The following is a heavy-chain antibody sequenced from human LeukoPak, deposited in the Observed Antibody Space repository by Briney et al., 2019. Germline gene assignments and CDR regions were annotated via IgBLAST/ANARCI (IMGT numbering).Heavy chain of an antibody. CDR2: ISSLSGTI. CDR3: ARDTRGYSYGSDY. CDR1: GFTFSSYS. D-gene: IGHD5-18*01. Sequence: GGSLRLSCAASGFTFSSYSMNWVRQAPGEGLEWVSYISSLSGTIYYADSVKGRFTISRDNAKNSLYLQMNSLRAEDTAVYYCARDTRGYSYGSDYWGQGTLVTVSS. J-gene: IGHJ4*02. V-gene: IGHV3-48*01.